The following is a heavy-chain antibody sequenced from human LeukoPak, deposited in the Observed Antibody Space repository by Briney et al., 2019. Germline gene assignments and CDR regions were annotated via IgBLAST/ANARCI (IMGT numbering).Heavy chain of an antibody. J-gene: IGHJ4*02. CDR2: INPNSGGT. CDR1: GYTFTGYY. V-gene: IGHV1-2*02. CDR3: ARAEVSGYCDFWRVVQLDY. D-gene: IGHD3-3*01. Sequence: ASVKVSCKASGYTFTGYYMHWVRQAPGQGLEWMGWINPNSGGTNYAQELQGRVTMTTDTSTSTAYMELRSLRSDDTAVYYCARAEVSGYCDFWRVVQLDYWGQGTLVTVSS.